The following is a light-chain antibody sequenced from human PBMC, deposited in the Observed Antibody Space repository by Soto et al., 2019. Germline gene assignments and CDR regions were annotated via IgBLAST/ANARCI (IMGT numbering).Light chain of an antibody. J-gene: IGKJ2*01. CDR1: QSVYIY. CDR2: DAS. CDR3: HQRNIWPVDT. V-gene: IGKV3-11*01. Sequence: EIVLTQSPATLSLSPGERATLSCRTSQSVYIYMAWYQQKPGQPPRLLIYDASHRATGIPDRFSGSGSGSDFTRSISSLEPEDFAVYYCHQRNIWPVDTFGQGARLEI.